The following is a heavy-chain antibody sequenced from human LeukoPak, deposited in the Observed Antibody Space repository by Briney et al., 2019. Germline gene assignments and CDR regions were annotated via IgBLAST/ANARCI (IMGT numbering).Heavy chain of an antibody. CDR3: ARADRYSDAFDI. D-gene: IGHD2-15*01. CDR1: VDSISSYY. J-gene: IGHJ3*02. CDR2: IYSSGST. V-gene: IGHV4-4*07. Sequence: SDTLSLTCTLSVDSISSYYGSWLRHPGGKGREGLGRIYSSGSTNYNPSLKSRVTMSVETSKNQLSLKLSSVTAADTAVYYCARADRYSDAFDIWGQGTMVTVSS.